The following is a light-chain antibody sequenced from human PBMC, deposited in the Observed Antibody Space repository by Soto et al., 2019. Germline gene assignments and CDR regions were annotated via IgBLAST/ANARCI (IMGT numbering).Light chain of an antibody. V-gene: IGKV1-6*01. CDR1: QDIRTE. Sequence: AIQMTQSPSSLSASVGDRVTITCRASQDIRTELGWYQQKPGKAPRLLIYGTFSLQSGVPSRLSGSGSGTDFTLTISSLQPDDFATYYCLQDFKYPRTFGQGTKVDIK. CDR3: LQDFKYPRT. CDR2: GTF. J-gene: IGKJ1*01.